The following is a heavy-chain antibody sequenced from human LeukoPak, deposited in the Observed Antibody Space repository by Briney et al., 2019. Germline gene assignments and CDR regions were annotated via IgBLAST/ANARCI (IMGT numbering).Heavy chain of an antibody. CDR1: GYTFTGYY. Sequence: VASVKVSCKASGYTFTGYYMHWVRQAPGQGLEWMGWINPNSGGTNYAQKFQGRVTMTRDTSISTAYMELSRLRSDDTAVYYCATEEGYCTNGVCYDGRFDPWGQGTLVTVSS. D-gene: IGHD2-8*01. J-gene: IGHJ5*02. CDR2: INPNSGGT. V-gene: IGHV1-2*02. CDR3: ATEEGYCTNGVCYDGRFDP.